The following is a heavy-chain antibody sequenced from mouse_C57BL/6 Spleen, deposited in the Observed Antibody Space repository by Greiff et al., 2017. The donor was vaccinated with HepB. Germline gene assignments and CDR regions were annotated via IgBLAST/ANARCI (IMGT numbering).Heavy chain of an antibody. Sequence: QVQLQQPGAELVKPGASVKLSCKASGYTFTSYWMQWVKQRPGQGLEWIGEIDPSDSYTNYNQKFKGKATLTVDTSSSTAYMQLSSLTSEDSAVYYCASVYYDYDVDYWGQGTTLTVSS. D-gene: IGHD2-4*01. J-gene: IGHJ2*01. CDR3: ASVYYDYDVDY. CDR1: GYTFTSYW. CDR2: IDPSDSYT. V-gene: IGHV1-50*01.